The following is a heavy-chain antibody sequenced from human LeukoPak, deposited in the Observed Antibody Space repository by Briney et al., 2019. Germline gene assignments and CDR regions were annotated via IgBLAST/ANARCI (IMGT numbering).Heavy chain of an antibody. CDR3: ARYYYDSSGPSFYYYYYYMDV. CDR2: INPNSGGT. D-gene: IGHD3-22*01. V-gene: IGHV1-2*02. J-gene: IGHJ6*03. CDR1: GYTFTGYY. Sequence: ASVKVSCKASGYTFTGYYMHWVRQAPGQGLEWMGWINPNSGGTNYAQKLQGRVTMTTDTSTSTAYMELRRLRSDDTAVYYCARYYYDSSGPSFYYYYYYMDVWGKGTTVTVSS.